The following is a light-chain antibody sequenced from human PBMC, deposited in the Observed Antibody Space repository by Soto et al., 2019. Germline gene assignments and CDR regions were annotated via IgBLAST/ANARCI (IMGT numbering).Light chain of an antibody. CDR3: QQYNSYSIT. V-gene: IGKV1-5*03. CDR2: KAS. J-gene: IGKJ4*01. CDR1: QSISSW. Sequence: DIQMTQSPSTLSASVGDRVTITCRASQSISSWLAWYQQKPGKAPKVLIYKASSLESGVPSRISGSGSGTEFTLTISSLQPDDFATYYCQQYNSYSITFGGGTKVDIK.